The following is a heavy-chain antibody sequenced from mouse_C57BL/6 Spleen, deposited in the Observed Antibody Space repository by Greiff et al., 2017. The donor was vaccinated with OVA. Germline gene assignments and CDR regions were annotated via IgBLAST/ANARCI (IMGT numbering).Heavy chain of an antibody. V-gene: IGHV1-53*01. D-gene: IGHD3-2*02. CDR2: IKPSNGGT. CDR3: ARSTAQATFDY. J-gene: IGHJ2*01. Sequence: QVQLQQPGTELVKPGASVKLSCKASGYTFTSYWMHWVKQRPGQGLEWIGNIKPSNGGTNYNEKFKSKATLTVDKSSSTAYMQLSSLTSEDSAVDYCARSTAQATFDYWGQGTTLTVSS. CDR1: GYTFTSYW.